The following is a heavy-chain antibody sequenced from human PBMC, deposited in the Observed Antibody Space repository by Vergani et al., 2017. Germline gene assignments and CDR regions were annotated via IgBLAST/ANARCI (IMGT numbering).Heavy chain of an antibody. CDR1: GFSLNTRGVS. D-gene: IGHD1-7*01. Sequence: QITLKESGPTLVKPTQTLTLTCTFSGFSLNTRGVSVAWIRPPPGNALDWLALIYWNDDQHYSQSLNNRVTITKDTSKNQVVLTMTNMDYVDTGTYYCVYRKTEFGTTGCFYPVDYYYYMDVWGKGTTVTVSS. CDR2: IYWNDDQ. J-gene: IGHJ6*03. CDR3: VYRKTEFGTTGCFYPVDYYYYMDV. V-gene: IGHV2-5*04.